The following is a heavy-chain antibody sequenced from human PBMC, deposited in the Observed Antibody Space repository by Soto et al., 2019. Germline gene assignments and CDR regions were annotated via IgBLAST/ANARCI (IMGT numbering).Heavy chain of an antibody. CDR2: LSDGGGST. D-gene: IGHD7-27*01. V-gene: IGHV3-23*01. CDR3: AKVPNWGSHYYFDY. J-gene: IGHJ4*02. Sequence: EVQLLESGGGLVQPGGSLRLSCAASGFTFSNYAMSWVRQAPGKGLEWVSGLSDGGGSTFYADSVKGRFTISRDNAKNTLYLQMSSLRAEDTAVYYCAKVPNWGSHYYFDYWGQGTLVTVSS. CDR1: GFTFSNYA.